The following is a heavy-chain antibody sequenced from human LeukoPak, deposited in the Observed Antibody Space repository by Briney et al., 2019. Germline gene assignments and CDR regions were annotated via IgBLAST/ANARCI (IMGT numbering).Heavy chain of an antibody. CDR2: IKQDGSEK. CDR1: GFTFSTYW. CDR3: TREAAAGIDY. J-gene: IGHJ4*02. V-gene: IGHV3-7*01. Sequence: GGSLRLSCAASGFTFSTYWMSWVRQVPGKGLEWVANIKQDGSEKYYLDSVKGRFTISRDNAKNSLYLQMNSLRAEDTAVYFCTREAAAGIDYWGQGTLVTVSS. D-gene: IGHD6-13*01.